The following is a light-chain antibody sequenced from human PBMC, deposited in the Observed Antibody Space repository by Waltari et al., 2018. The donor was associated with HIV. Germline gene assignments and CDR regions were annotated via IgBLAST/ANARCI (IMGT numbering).Light chain of an antibody. CDR2: VDTGGIVG. V-gene: IGLV9-49*01. Sequence: QPVLTQPPSASASLGASVTLTCTLSSGYSVYEVAWYQQRPGKGPRFVMRVDTGGIVGSKGDGSPDRFAVWGEGLKRVLTMKNVQEEGESDFDCGADHGSGSNFVLVFGGGTKLTVL. CDR3: GADHGSGSNFVLV. CDR1: SGYSVYE. J-gene: IGLJ2*01.